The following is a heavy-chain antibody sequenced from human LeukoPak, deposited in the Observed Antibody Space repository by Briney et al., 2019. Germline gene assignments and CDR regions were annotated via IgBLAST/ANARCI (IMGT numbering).Heavy chain of an antibody. V-gene: IGHV5-51*01. Sequence: GESLKISCKGSGYSFTSYWIGWVRQMPGKGLEWMGIIYPGDSDTRYSPSFQGQVTISADKSISTAYLQWSSLKAPDTAMYYCARHGGAVAGTKLFDYWGQGTLVTVSS. D-gene: IGHD6-19*01. CDR1: GYSFTSYW. J-gene: IGHJ4*02. CDR3: ARHGGAVAGTKLFDY. CDR2: IYPGDSDT.